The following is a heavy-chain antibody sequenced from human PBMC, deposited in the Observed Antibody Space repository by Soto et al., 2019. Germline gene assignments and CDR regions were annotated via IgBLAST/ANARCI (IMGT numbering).Heavy chain of an antibody. CDR1: GFTFNNYA. V-gene: IGHV3-23*01. J-gene: IGHJ4*02. CDR2: ISGGGDTT. Sequence: EVQLLESGGGLVQPGGSLRLSCAASGFTFNNYAMTWVRQAPGKGLELVSAISGGGDTTSYADSVKGRFTVSRDGSKNTLYLQMRSLRAEDTALYYCAKGRGGSGSLTPRVDFWGQGTLVTVSS. D-gene: IGHD3-10*01. CDR3: AKGRGGSGSLTPRVDF.